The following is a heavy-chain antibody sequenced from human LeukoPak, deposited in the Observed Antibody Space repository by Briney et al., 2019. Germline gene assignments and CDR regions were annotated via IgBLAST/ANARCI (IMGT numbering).Heavy chain of an antibody. V-gene: IGHV3-9*01. CDR3: AKDQGAGFGELSRHFDY. CDR2: ISWNSGSI. CDR1: GFTFSSYA. J-gene: IGHJ4*02. Sequence: GGSLRLSCAASGFTFSSYAMSWVRQAPGKGLEWVSGISWNSGSIGYADSVKGRFTISRDNAKNSLYLQMNSLRAEDTALYYCAKDQGAGFGELSRHFDYWGQGTLVTVSS. D-gene: IGHD3-10*01.